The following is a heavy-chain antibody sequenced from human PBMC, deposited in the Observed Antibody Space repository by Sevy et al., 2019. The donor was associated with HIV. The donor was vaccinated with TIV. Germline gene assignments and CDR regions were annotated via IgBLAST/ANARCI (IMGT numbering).Heavy chain of an antibody. CDR2: MNPSRGNT. D-gene: IGHD3-10*01. Sequence: ASVKVSCRTSGYTFTTYDINWVRQATGQGLEWMGWMNPSRGNTGSAQKFQGRLTMTRDTSTSTAHMELSSLESQDTAVYYCARRRGFGELLGLGYWGQGTLVTVSS. J-gene: IGHJ4*02. CDR3: ARRRGFGELLGLGY. V-gene: IGHV1-8*01. CDR1: GYTFTTYD.